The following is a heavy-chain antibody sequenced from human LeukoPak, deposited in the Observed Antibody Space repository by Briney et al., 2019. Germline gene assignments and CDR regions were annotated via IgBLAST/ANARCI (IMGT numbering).Heavy chain of an antibody. CDR2: ISGRGAST. D-gene: IGHD3-10*01. V-gene: IGHV3-23*01. CDR1: GFSFTNYA. J-gene: IGHJ3*01. Sequence: GGSLRLSCAASGFSFTNYAMSWVRQAPGKGLEWVSAISGRGASTYYADSVKGRFTISRDNAKNTLYLQMNSLRAEDTAVYYCARGFIGVYAFDVWGQGTMVTVSS. CDR3: ARGFIGVYAFDV.